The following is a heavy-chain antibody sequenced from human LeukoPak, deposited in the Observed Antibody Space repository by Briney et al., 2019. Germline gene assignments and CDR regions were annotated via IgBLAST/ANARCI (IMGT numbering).Heavy chain of an antibody. CDR1: GRSTSSEY. D-gene: IGHD3-22*01. CDR2: IYTSGST. V-gene: IGHV4-4*07. Sequence: PQSLSLTCTVSGRSTSSEYWSWIRQPAGKGLEWIGRIYTSGSTNYTTSLKSRVTMSVDTSKSQVSLKLRCVTAADTAVYYCARESHSSCDPPRLFDYWGQGTLVTVSS. J-gene: IGHJ4*02. CDR3: ARESHSSCDPPRLFDY.